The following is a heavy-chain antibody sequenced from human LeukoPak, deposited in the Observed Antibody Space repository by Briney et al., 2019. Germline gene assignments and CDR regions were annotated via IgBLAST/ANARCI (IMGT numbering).Heavy chain of an antibody. CDR3: ATPNTSSGYTFAY. CDR1: GFTFSSYA. Sequence: PGGSLRLSCAASGFTFSSYAMHWVRQAPGKGLEWVAVISYDGSNKYYADSVKGRFTISRDNSKNTLYLQMNSLRAEDTAVYYCATPNTSSGYTFAYWAQGPLATVS. V-gene: IGHV3-30*04. CDR2: ISYDGSNK. J-gene: IGHJ4*02. D-gene: IGHD3-22*01.